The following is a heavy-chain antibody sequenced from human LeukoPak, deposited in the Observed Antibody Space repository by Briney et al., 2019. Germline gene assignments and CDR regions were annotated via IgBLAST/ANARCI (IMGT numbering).Heavy chain of an antibody. CDR2: IYYSGST. CDR3: ARGNYDFWSGYQDDY. Sequence: SETLSLTCTVSGGSISSYYWSWIRQPPGKGLEWIGYIYYSGSTNYNPSLKSRVTISVDTSKNQFSLKLSSVTAADAAVYYCARGNYDFWSGYQDDYWGQGTLVTVSS. J-gene: IGHJ4*02. D-gene: IGHD3-3*01. V-gene: IGHV4-59*01. CDR1: GGSISSYY.